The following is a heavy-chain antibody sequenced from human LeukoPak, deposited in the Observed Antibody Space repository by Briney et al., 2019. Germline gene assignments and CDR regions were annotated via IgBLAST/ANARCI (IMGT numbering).Heavy chain of an antibody. CDR2: ISSSSSYT. CDR1: GFTFSDYY. D-gene: IGHD6-13*01. CDR3: ARVIAAAGVIYYFDY. V-gene: IGHV3-11*06. J-gene: IGHJ4*02. Sequence: GGSLRLFCAASGFTFSDYYMSWIRQAPGKGLEWVSYISSSSSYTNYADSVKGRFTISRDNAKNSLYLQMNSLRAEDTAVYYCARVIAAAGVIYYFDYWGQGTLVTVSS.